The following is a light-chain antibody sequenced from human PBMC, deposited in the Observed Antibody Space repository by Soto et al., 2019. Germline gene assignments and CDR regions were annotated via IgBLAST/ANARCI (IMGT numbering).Light chain of an antibody. V-gene: IGKV1-5*03. J-gene: IGKJ1*01. CDR3: QHYNSYSEA. Sequence: DIQMTQSPSTLSASVGDRVTITCRASQSISSWLAWYQQKPGKAPKLLIYKASSLESGVLSRFSGSGSGTEFTLTISSLQPDDFATYYCQHYNSYSEAFGQGTKVDIK. CDR1: QSISSW. CDR2: KAS.